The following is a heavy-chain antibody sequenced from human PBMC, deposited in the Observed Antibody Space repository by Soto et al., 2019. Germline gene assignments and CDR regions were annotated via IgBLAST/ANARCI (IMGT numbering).Heavy chain of an antibody. CDR3: ARSDIRYSGSYSPNFDY. V-gene: IGHV1-69*13. D-gene: IGHD1-26*01. CDR1: GGTFSSYA. J-gene: IGHJ4*02. CDR2: IIPIFGTA. Sequence: SVKVSCKASGGTFSSYAISWVRQAPGQGLEWMGGIIPIFGTANYAQKFQGRVTITADESTSTAYMELSSLRSEDTAVYYCARSDIRYSGSYSPNFDYWGQGTLVTVSS.